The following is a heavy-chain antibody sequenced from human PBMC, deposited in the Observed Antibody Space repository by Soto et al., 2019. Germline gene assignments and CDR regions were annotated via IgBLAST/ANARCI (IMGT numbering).Heavy chain of an antibody. CDR1: VFTFIKHW. Sequence: GWSLRLSCASSVFTFIKHWMHWVRQAPGKGLVWVSHIKTDGSFTRDADSVKGRFTISRDNARNTLYLQMNSLRAEDTAVYYCARDNNWSLDYWGQGTLVTVSS. V-gene: IGHV3-74*01. J-gene: IGHJ4*02. CDR2: IKTDGSFT. CDR3: ARDNNWSLDY. D-gene: IGHD1-1*01.